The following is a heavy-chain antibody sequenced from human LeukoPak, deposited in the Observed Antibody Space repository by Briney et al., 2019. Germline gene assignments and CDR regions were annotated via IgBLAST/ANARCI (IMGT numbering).Heavy chain of an antibody. CDR3: AREFSSYSSGWYNI. D-gene: IGHD6-19*01. J-gene: IGHJ3*02. CDR1: GDTFTSYA. Sequence: ASLKVSCKASGDTFTSYAMHWVRQAPGQRHEWKGWINAGNGNTKYSQKFQGRVTITRDTATSTAYMELSSLRSEDTAVYYCAREFSSYSSGWYNIWGQGTMVTVSS. V-gene: IGHV1-3*01. CDR2: INAGNGNT.